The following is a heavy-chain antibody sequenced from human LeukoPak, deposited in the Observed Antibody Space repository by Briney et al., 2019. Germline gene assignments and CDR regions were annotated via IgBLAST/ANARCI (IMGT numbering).Heavy chain of an antibody. D-gene: IGHD1-26*01. Sequence: GGSLRLSCAASGFTVSSNYMSWVRQAPGKGLEWVSLIYSGGSTYYADSVKGRFTMSRDNSKNTLYLQMNSLSAEDTAVYYCARVVVSWYFDYWGQGTPVTVSS. CDR3: ARVVVSWYFDY. J-gene: IGHJ4*02. CDR1: GFTVSSNY. CDR2: IYSGGST. V-gene: IGHV3-66*01.